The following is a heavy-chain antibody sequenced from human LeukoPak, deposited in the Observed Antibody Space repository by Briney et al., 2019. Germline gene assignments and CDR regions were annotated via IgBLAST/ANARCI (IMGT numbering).Heavy chain of an antibody. J-gene: IGHJ5*02. CDR3: ARLSSTPDWFDP. Sequence: GESLEISCNGSGYSFTSYWIGLVRQVPRKGLEWIGVIYTGDSDTRYSPSFQGQVTISADQPISTAYLQWSSLKASDTAMYYCARLSSTPDWFDPWGQGTLDTVSS. D-gene: IGHD2-2*01. V-gene: IGHV5-51*01. CDR2: IYTGDSDT. CDR1: GYSFTSYW.